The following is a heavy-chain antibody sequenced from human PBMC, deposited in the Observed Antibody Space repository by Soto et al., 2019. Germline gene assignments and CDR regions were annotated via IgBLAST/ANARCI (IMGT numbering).Heavy chain of an antibody. J-gene: IGHJ4*02. CDR1: GYTFIDYY. Sequence: SVKVSFKASGYTFIDYYIHWVRQAPGQGLEWMGWINPNSGGTKYAPKFQGGVTMTRDTSITTAYMELSRLRSGDTAVYYCAREPATAKPEGVDFWGQGTLVTVSS. V-gene: IGHV1-2*02. CDR2: INPNSGGT. CDR3: AREPATAKPEGVDF. D-gene: IGHD1-1*01.